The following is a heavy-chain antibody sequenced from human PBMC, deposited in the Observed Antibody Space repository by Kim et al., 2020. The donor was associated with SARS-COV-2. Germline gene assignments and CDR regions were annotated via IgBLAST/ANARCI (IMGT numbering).Heavy chain of an antibody. CDR1: DDSLTSTTYF. CDR3: ARGSWGSAPFNY. CDR2: IHYSGSS. J-gene: IGHJ4*02. D-gene: IGHD7-27*01. Sequence: SETLSLTCTVSDDSLTSTTYFWVWIRQPPGKGLEWIGTIHYSGSSYYNPSLKSRVTISVVKSNNQISLRLTSVTAADWALYYCARGSWGSAPFNYWGQGT. V-gene: IGHV4-39*07.